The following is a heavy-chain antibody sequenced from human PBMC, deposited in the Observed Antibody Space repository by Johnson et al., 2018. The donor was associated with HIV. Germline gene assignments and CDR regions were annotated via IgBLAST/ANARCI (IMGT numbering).Heavy chain of an antibody. V-gene: IGHV3-33*01. J-gene: IGHJ3*02. CDR3: AREHSRVIYHDAFDI. D-gene: IGHD3-16*02. CDR1: GFTFSSYG. Sequence: VQLVESGGGVVQPGRSLRLSCAASGFTFSSYGMHWVRQAPGKGLEWVAVIWYDGSNKYYADSVKGRFTISRDNSKDTLYLQMNSLRAEDTAVYYCAREHSRVIYHDAFDIWGQGTMVTVSS. CDR2: IWYDGSNK.